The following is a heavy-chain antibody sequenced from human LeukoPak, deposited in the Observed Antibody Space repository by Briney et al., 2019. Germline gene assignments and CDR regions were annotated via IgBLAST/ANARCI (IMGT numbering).Heavy chain of an antibody. D-gene: IGHD5-18*01. V-gene: IGHV3-7*01. CDR2: INRDGSER. Sequence: PGGSLRLSCAVSGFTFSGNWMSWVRQVPGKGLEWVANINRDGSERYYSDSVKGRFTVSTDKAKNSLYLQMNSLRDEDTAMYYCARDYGYAFDNWGRGTLVTVSS. CDR3: ARDYGYAFDN. CDR1: GFTFSGNW. J-gene: IGHJ4*02.